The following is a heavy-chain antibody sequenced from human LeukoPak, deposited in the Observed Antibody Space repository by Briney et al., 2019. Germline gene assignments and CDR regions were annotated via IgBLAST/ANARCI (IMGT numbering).Heavy chain of an antibody. CDR1: GYTFTSYY. CDR3: ATSIQLWVPFDY. D-gene: IGHD5-18*01. J-gene: IGHJ4*02. V-gene: IGHV1-46*01. CDR2: INPSGGST. Sequence: ASVKVSCKASGYTFTSYYMHWVRQAPGQGLEWMGIINPSGGSTSYAQKFQGRVTMTRDMSTSTVYMELSSLRSEDTAVYYCATSIQLWVPFDYWAREPWSPSPQ.